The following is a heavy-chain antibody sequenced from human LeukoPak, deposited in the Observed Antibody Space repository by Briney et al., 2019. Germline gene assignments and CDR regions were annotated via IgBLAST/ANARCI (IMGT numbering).Heavy chain of an antibody. J-gene: IGHJ4*02. CDR1: GGSISGYH. D-gene: IGHD2-2*01. CDR2: IYYSGSS. V-gene: IGHV4-59*12. CDR3: ARDTIPALGDY. Sequence: PSETLSLTCNVSGGSISGYHWSWIRQPPGKGLEWLGYIYYSGSSNYNPSLKSRVTISVDRSKNQFSLKLSSVTAADTAVYYCARDTIPALGDYWGQGTLVTVSS.